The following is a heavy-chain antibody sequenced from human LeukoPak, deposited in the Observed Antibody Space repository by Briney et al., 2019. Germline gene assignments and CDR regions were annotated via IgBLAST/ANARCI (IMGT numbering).Heavy chain of an antibody. J-gene: IGHJ4*02. D-gene: IGHD2-8*02. CDR3: ARQGAGGSDY. V-gene: IGHV4-39*01. CDR1: GGSISSRGYY. Sequence: SETLSLTCTVSGGSISSRGYYWAWMRQPPGKGLEWIGSISHSGSTYYNPSLKSQVNIAADTSKNQFSLKLNSVTAADTAVHYCARQGAGGSDYWGQGTLVTVSS. CDR2: ISHSGST.